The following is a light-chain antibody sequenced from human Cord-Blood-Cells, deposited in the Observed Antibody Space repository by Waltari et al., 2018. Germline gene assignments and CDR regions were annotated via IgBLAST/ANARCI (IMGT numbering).Light chain of an antibody. CDR3: QQSYSNNWE. V-gene: IGKV1-39*01. CDR1: KSISSY. Sequence: DIQMTQSPSSLSASVGDRVTITCRASKSISSYLNWYQQKPGKAPKLLIYAASSLQSGVPSRFSGGGSGTDFTLTISSLQPEDFATYYCQQSYSNNWELGQGTKVGIK. CDR2: AAS. J-gene: IGKJ1*01.